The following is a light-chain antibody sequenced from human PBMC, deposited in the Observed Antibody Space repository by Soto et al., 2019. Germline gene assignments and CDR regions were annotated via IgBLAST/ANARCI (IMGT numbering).Light chain of an antibody. CDR1: QSVDSAF. V-gene: IGKV3-20*01. CDR3: QQYASSLT. Sequence: EIVLTQSPGSLSLSLGERATLSCRASQSVDSAFFAWYQHKPGQPPMLRMYGASRRSNGIPDRCSGSGSGTDFTLTISRLDPEDFSVYYCQQYASSLTFGQGTKVEI. J-gene: IGKJ1*01. CDR2: GAS.